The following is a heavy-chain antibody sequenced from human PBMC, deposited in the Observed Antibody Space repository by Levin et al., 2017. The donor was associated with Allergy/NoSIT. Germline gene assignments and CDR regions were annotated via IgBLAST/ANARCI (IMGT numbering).Heavy chain of an antibody. Sequence: GGSLRLSCAASGFTFSSYAMHWVRQAPGKGLEWVAVISYDGSNKYYADSVKGRFTISRDNSKNTLYLQMYSLRAEDTAVYYCASDLWSYGSGSYYKGHYYYYGMDVWGQGTTVTVSS. J-gene: IGHJ6*02. D-gene: IGHD3-10*01. V-gene: IGHV3-30*04. CDR3: ASDLWSYGSGSYYKGHYYYYGMDV. CDR2: ISYDGSNK. CDR1: GFTFSSYA.